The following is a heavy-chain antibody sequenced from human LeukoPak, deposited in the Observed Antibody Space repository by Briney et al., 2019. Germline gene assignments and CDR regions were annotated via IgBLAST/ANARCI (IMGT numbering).Heavy chain of an antibody. Sequence: SETLSLTCIVSGGSISSYYWSWLRQPPGKGLEWIGYIYYSGSTNYNPSLKSRVTISVDTSKNQFSLKLSSVTAADTAVYYCARGRAGTLRYYYYYMDVWGKGTTVTVSS. V-gene: IGHV4-59*01. J-gene: IGHJ6*03. CDR3: ARGRAGTLRYYYYYMDV. CDR2: IYYSGST. D-gene: IGHD6-13*01. CDR1: GGSISSYY.